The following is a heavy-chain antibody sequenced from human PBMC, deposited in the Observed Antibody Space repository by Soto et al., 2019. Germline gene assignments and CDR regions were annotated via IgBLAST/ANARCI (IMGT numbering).Heavy chain of an antibody. CDR1: GGSVNSGTDY. D-gene: IGHD3-9*01. V-gene: IGHV4-61*03. CDR2: TSNSGSA. J-gene: IGHJ4*02. CDR3: ARVHWGSECDILTVYSTVEQ. Sequence: SETLSLTCTVSGGSVNSGTDYWSWIRQPPGKGLEWIGYTSNSGSAKYNPSLKSRVTITTDTSTNHFSLKLTSVTAADTAVYYCARVHWGSECDILTVYSTVEQWGRGTFVTVAA.